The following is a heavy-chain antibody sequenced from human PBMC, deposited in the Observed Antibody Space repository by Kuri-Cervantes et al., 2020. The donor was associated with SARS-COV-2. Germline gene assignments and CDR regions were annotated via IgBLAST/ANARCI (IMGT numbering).Heavy chain of an antibody. Sequence: GESLKISCAASGFTFSSYWISWVRQAPGKGLEWVAVISYDGSNKYYADSVKGRFTISRDNSKNTLYLQMNSLRAEDTAVYYCARSPGGADFDYWGQGTLVTVSS. CDR2: ISYDGSNK. D-gene: IGHD1-26*01. V-gene: IGHV3-30*03. CDR3: ARSPGGADFDY. J-gene: IGHJ4*02. CDR1: GFTFSSYW.